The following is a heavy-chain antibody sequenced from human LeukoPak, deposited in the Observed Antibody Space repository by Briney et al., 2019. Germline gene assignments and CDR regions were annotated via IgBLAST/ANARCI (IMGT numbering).Heavy chain of an antibody. D-gene: IGHD4-11*01. CDR1: GGSISSGGYY. Sequence: SQTLTLTCTVSGGSISSGGYYWSWIRQHPAKGLEWIGYIYYSGSTYYNPSLKSRVTISVDTSKNQFSLKLSSVTAADTAVYYCARESSYSNYGWFDPWGQGTLVTVSS. CDR2: IYYSGST. V-gene: IGHV4-31*03. CDR3: ARESSYSNYGWFDP. J-gene: IGHJ5*02.